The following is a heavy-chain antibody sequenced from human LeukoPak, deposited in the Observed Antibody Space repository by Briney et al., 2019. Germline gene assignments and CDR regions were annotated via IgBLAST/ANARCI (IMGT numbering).Heavy chain of an antibody. Sequence: GGSLRLSCAASGFTFSSYSMNWVRQAPGKGLEWVSSISSSSSYIYYADSVKGRFTISRDNAKNSLYLQMNSLRAEDTAVYYCASPSPGFRFDYWGQGTLVTVSS. V-gene: IGHV3-21*01. D-gene: IGHD3-10*01. J-gene: IGHJ4*02. CDR2: ISSSSSYI. CDR3: ASPSPGFRFDY. CDR1: GFTFSSYS.